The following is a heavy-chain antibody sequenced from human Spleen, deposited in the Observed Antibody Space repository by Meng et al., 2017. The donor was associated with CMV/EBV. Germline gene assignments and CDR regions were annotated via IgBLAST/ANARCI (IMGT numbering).Heavy chain of an antibody. J-gene: IGHJ4*02. CDR2: ISYDGSNE. CDR1: GFTFSRYA. D-gene: IGHD3-22*01. CDR3: ARDYYDSSAYWDY. Sequence: GESLKISCAASGFTFSRYAMHWVRQAPGKGLDWVAMISYDGSNEYYADSVKGRFTISRDTSRNTLYLQMNSLRVEDTAVYYCARDYYDSSAYWDYWGQGTLVTVSS. V-gene: IGHV3-30-3*01.